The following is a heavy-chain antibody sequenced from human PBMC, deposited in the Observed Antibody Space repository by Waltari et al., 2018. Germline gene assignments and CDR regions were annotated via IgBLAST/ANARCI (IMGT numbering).Heavy chain of an antibody. Sequence: QVQLQESGPGLVKPSETLSLTCAVSGYSISSGYYWGWIRQPPGKGLEWIGSIYHSGSTYYNPSLKSRVTISVDTSKNQFSLKLSSVTAADTAVYYCARRTGYAFDIWGQGTMVTVSS. J-gene: IGHJ3*02. CDR1: GYSISSGYY. CDR2: IYHSGST. CDR3: ARRTGYAFDI. V-gene: IGHV4-38-2*01. D-gene: IGHD3-9*01.